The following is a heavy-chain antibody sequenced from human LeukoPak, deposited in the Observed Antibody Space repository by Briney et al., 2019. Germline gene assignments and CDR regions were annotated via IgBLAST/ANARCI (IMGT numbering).Heavy chain of an antibody. CDR1: EFTFSSYE. J-gene: IGHJ5*02. D-gene: IGHD3-16*01. V-gene: IGHV3-48*03. CDR3: ARDRGYSYANNWFDP. CDR2: ISTSGSTI. Sequence: GGSLRLSCVISEFTFSSYEMNWVRQPPGKGLEWVSYISTSGSTIYYADSVKGRFTISRDNAKNSLYLQMHSLRAEDTAVYYCARDRGYSYANNWFDPWGQGTLVTVSS.